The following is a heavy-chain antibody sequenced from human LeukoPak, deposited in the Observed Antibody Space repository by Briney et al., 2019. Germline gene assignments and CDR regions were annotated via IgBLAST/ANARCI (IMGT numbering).Heavy chain of an antibody. D-gene: IGHD3-22*01. Sequence: SETLSLTCAVYGGSFSGYYWSWIRQPPGKGLEWIGEIHHSGSTNYNPSLKSRVTISVDTSKNQFSLKLSSVTAADTAVYYCARGPQWLDAFDIWGQGTMVTVSS. CDR1: GGSFSGYY. CDR3: ARGPQWLDAFDI. J-gene: IGHJ3*02. CDR2: IHHSGST. V-gene: IGHV4-34*01.